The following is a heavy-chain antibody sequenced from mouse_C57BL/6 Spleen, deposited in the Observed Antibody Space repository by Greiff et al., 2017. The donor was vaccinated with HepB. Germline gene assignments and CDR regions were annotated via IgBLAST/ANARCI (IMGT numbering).Heavy chain of an antibody. D-gene: IGHD1-1*01. CDR3: TDHGSSSYYFDT. CDR1: GYTFTDYE. J-gene: IGHJ2*01. CDR2: IDPETGGT. Sequence: QVQLQQSGAELVRPGASVTLSCKASGYTFTDYEMHWVKQTPVHGLEWIGAIDPETGGTAYNQKFKGKARLTADKSSSTAYMQLRSLTSEDSAVYFCTDHGSSSYYFDTGAKAPLSQSPQ. V-gene: IGHV1-15*01.